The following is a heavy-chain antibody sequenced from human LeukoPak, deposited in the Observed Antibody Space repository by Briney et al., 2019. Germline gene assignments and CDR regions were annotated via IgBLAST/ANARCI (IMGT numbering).Heavy chain of an antibody. V-gene: IGHV3-7*01. Sequence: GGSLRLSCVASGFTFSGYWMTWVRQPPGKGLEWVAIIKQDGSEKYYVNSVKGRFTISRDNAKNSLYLQLNTLRAEDTAVYYCARDLEIWGQGTMVTVSS. CDR2: IKQDGSEK. CDR1: GFTFSGYW. CDR3: ARDLEI. J-gene: IGHJ3*02.